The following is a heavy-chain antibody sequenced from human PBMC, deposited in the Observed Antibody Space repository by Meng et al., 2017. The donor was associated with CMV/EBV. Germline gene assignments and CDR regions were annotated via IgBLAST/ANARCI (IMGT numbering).Heavy chain of an antibody. V-gene: IGHV4-4*07. D-gene: IGHD2-2*02. CDR3: AREIVVVPAAIDNWFDP. CDR1: GGSSSSDF. J-gene: IGHJ5*02. CDR2: IYTSGST. Sequence: VQLRAAAPELLHPALTLTRPCTFSGGSSSSDFLICIRQPAGKGLEWIGHIYTSGSTNYNPALKSRVTMSVDTSKNQFSLKLSSVTAADTAVYYCAREIVVVPAAIDNWFDPWGQGTLVTVSS.